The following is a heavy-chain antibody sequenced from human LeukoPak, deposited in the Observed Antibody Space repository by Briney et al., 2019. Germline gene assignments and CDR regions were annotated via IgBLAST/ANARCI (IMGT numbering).Heavy chain of an antibody. Sequence: QSGGSLRLSCAASGFTFNSYAMTWVRQAPGKGLEWVSSIGGSAGHTYYADPVKGRFTISRDNSQKTLYLHMNSLRAEDTAVYYFAKNIGVATVVRGVEYWGQGTLGTVSS. V-gene: IGHV3-23*01. J-gene: IGHJ4*02. CDR1: GFTFNSYA. CDR2: IGGSAGHT. D-gene: IGHD3-10*01. CDR3: AKNIGVATVVRGVEY.